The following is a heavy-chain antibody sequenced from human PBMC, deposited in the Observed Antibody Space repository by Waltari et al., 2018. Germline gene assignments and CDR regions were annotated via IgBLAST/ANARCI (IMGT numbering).Heavy chain of an antibody. J-gene: IGHJ6*03. V-gene: IGHV3-23*01. CDR1: GFTFSSYA. Sequence: EVQLLESGGGLVQPGGSLRLSCAASGFTFSSYAMTWVRQAPGKGLEWVSAISGSGSRTYFADSVKGRFTISRDNSKNTLYLQMNSLRADDTAVYYCAKGVVGCSSSSCYYMDVWGKGTTVTVSS. D-gene: IGHD2-2*01. CDR2: ISGSGSRT. CDR3: AKGVVGCSSSSCYYMDV.